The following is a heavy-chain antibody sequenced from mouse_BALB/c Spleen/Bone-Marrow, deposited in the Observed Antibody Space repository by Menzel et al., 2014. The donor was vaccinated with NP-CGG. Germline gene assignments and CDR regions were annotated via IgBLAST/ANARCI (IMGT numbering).Heavy chain of an antibody. D-gene: IGHD2-14*01. CDR3: ARDLRYDWYFDV. J-gene: IGHJ1*01. CDR2: TWAGGST. Sequence: VKLMESGPGLVAPSQSLSIPCTVSGFSLTSYGVHWVRQPPGKGLEWLGITWAGGSTNYNSALMSRLSTSKDNSKSQVFLKMNSLQTDDTAMYYCARDLRYDWYFDVWGAGTTVTVSS. CDR1: GFSLTSYG. V-gene: IGHV2-9*02.